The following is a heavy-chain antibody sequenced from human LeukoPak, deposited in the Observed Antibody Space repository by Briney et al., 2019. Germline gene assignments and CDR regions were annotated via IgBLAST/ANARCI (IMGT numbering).Heavy chain of an antibody. CDR1: GYIFADYV. CDR2: ISANNVNT. CDR3: AREEKLRFMERLPSNMDV. J-gene: IGHJ6*02. D-gene: IGHD3-3*01. V-gene: IGHV1-18*01. Sequence: ASVKVSCTASGYIFADYVINWVRQAPGQGLEWMGWISANNVNTNYAQSLLGRVTMTTDTSTSTAYMELTGLRSDDTAVYYCAREEKLRFMERLPSNMDVWDQGTTVIVSS.